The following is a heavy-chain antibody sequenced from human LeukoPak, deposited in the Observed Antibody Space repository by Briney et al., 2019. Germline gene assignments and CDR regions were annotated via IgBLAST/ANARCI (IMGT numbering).Heavy chain of an antibody. Sequence: SGPTLVKPTQTLTLTCTFSGFSLTTSGVGVGWIRQPPGKALEWLALIFWDDDRRYGPSLKSRLTITKDTSRNRVVLTMTHMDPVDTATYYCAHIGLTTVTPPYFDYWGQGTLVTISS. CDR3: AHIGLTTVTPPYFDY. CDR1: GFSLTTSGVG. J-gene: IGHJ4*02. CDR2: IFWDDDR. D-gene: IGHD4-17*01. V-gene: IGHV2-5*05.